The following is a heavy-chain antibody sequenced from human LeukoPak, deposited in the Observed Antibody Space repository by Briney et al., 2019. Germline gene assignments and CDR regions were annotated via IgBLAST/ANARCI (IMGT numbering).Heavy chain of an antibody. D-gene: IGHD3-10*01. Sequence: GGSLTLSCAASGFTFSSYAMHWVRQAPGKGLEWVALVWYDGSNKYYADSVKGRFTISRDSSKNTLYLQMNSLRAEDTAVYYCASGGEHCPCWGQGTLVTVSS. CDR3: ASGGEHCPC. CDR2: VWYDGSNK. V-gene: IGHV3-33*01. J-gene: IGHJ4*02. CDR1: GFTFSSYA.